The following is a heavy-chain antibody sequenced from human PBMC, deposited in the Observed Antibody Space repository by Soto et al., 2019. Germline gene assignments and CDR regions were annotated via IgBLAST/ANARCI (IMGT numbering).Heavy chain of an antibody. CDR3: ARGVRLSDPIDL. D-gene: IGHD2-21*02. CDR1: GGSISSYY. CDR2: IYYSGST. Sequence: PSETLSLTCTVSGGSISSYYWSWIRQPPGKGLEWIGYIYYSGSTNYNPSLKSRVTISVDTSKNQFSLKLSSVTAADTAMYYCARGVRLSDPIDLWGQGTLVTVS. V-gene: IGHV4-59*01. J-gene: IGHJ5*02.